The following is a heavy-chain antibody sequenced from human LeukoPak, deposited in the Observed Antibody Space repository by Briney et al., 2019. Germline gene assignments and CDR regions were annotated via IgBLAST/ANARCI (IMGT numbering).Heavy chain of an antibody. J-gene: IGHJ4*02. CDR1: GFSFSDYW. V-gene: IGHV3-7*03. CDR2: MKEDGSEK. Sequence: GGSLRLSCAASGFSFSDYWMNWVRQAPGKGLEWVANMKEDGSEKYCVDCVKGRFTISRDNAKNSLYLQMNSLRAEDTAVYYCAGGPNYGSRSDFFDFWGQGTLVTVSS. D-gene: IGHD3-10*01. CDR3: AGGPNYGSRSDFFDF.